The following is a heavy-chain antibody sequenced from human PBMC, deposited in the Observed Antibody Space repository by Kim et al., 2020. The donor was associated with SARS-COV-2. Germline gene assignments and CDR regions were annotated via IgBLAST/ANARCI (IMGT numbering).Heavy chain of an antibody. D-gene: IGHD6-19*01. J-gene: IGHJ4*02. V-gene: IGHV3-23*01. CDR2: RT. Sequence: RTYYADAVKGRFNSARDNSKNTLYLQMNSLRAEDTAVYYCAKSKGYSSGWYFDYWGQGTLVTVSS. CDR3: AKSKGYSSGWYFDY.